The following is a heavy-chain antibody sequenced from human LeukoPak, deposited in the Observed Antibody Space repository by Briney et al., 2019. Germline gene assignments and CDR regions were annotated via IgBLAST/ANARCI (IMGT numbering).Heavy chain of an antibody. CDR1: GFTFSDYY. J-gene: IGHJ3*02. Sequence: GGSLRLSCAASGFTFSDYYMGWIRQAPGKGLEWVAYISSSGSTIYYADSVKGRFTISRANAKNSLYLQMNSLRAEDTAVYYCARVSRHDAFDIWGQGTMVTVSS. CDR2: ISSSGSTI. CDR3: ARVSRHDAFDI. V-gene: IGHV3-11*01.